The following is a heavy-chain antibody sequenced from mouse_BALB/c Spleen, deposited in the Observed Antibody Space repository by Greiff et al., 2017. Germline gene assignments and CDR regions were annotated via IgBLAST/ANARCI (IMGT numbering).Heavy chain of an antibody. V-gene: IGHV2-9*02. CDR1: GFSLTSYG. J-gene: IGHJ2*01. Sequence: VQLQQSGPGLVAPSQSLSITCTVSGFSLTSYGVHWVRQPPGKGLEWLGVIWAGGSTNYNSALMSRLSISKDNSKSQVFLKMNSLQTDDTAMYYCARARGEYGNYDFDYWGQGTTLTVSS. CDR2: IWAGGST. CDR3: ARARGEYGNYDFDY. D-gene: IGHD2-10*02.